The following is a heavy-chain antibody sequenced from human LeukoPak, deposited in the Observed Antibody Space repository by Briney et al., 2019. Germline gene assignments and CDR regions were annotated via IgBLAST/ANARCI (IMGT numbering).Heavy chain of an antibody. V-gene: IGHV1-2*02. CDR2: INPNSGGT. D-gene: IGHD6-13*01. J-gene: IGHJ6*02. CDR1: GYTFTDYY. CDR3: ARGRDSSSWYDGMDV. Sequence: ASVKVSCKASGYTFTDYYMHWVRQAPGQGLEWMGWINPNSGGTNYAQKFQGRVTMTRDTSISTACMELSRLRSDDTAVYYCARGRDSSSWYDGMDVWGQGTTVTVSS.